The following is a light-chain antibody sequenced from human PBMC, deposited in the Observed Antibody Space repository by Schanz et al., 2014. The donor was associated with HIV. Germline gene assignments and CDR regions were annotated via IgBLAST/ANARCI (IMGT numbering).Light chain of an antibody. Sequence: EIVLTQSPATLSLSPGERATLSCRASQSVSSYLAWYQQKPGQPPRLLIMRASFRATGIPARFSGSGSGTDFTLTISRLEPEDFAVYFCQQRSNWPLLTFGGGTKVEIK. J-gene: IGKJ4*01. CDR1: QSVSSY. V-gene: IGKV3-11*01. CDR3: QQRSNWPLLT. CDR2: RAS.